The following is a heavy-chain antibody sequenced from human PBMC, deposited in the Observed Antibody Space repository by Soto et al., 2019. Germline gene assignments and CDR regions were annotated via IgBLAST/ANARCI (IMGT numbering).Heavy chain of an antibody. Sequence: EVQLLESGGGLVQPGGSLRLSCAASGFTFSSYAMSWVRQAPGKGLEWVSAISGSGGSTYYADSVKGRFTISRDNSKNTLYLQMNSLRAEDTAVYYWAKGHRRYCSSNSCYIPGRNGGANDAFDIWGQGTMVTVSS. V-gene: IGHV3-23*01. CDR3: AKGHRRYCSSNSCYIPGRNGGANDAFDI. D-gene: IGHD2-2*02. CDR2: ISGSGGST. CDR1: GFTFSSYA. J-gene: IGHJ3*02.